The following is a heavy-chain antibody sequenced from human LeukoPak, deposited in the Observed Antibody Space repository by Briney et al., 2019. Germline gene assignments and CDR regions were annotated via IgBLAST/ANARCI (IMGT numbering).Heavy chain of an antibody. CDR3: ATYCSHTSCHTGGGFQH. J-gene: IGHJ1*01. V-gene: IGHV4-61*02. D-gene: IGHD2-2*02. CDR2: IYTSGGT. CDR1: GGSISSGGYF. Sequence: PSETLSLTCTVSGGSISSGGYFWSWIRQPAGKGLEWIGRIYTSGGTNYNPSLNRRVTVSIDTSTNQFSLRLTSVTAADTAVYYCATYCSHTSCHTGGGFQHWGQGTLVTVSS.